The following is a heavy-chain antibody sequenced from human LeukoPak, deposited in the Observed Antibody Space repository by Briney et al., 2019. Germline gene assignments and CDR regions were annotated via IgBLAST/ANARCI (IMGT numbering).Heavy chain of an antibody. D-gene: IGHD2/OR15-2a*01. V-gene: IGHV3-48*03. CDR1: GFTFSSYE. Sequence: PGGSLRLSCAASGFTFSSYEMNWVRQAPGKGLEWVSYISSSGSTVYYADSVKGRFTISRDNAKNSLYLQMNSLRAEDTAVYYCARDLPYGNMIIDYWGQGTLVTVSS. CDR2: ISSSGSTV. CDR3: ARDLPYGNMIIDY. J-gene: IGHJ4*02.